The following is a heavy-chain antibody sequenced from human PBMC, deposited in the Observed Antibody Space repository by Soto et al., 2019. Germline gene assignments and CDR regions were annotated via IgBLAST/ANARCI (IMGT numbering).Heavy chain of an antibody. CDR1: GFTFSSYG. CDR2: INSDGSST. D-gene: IGHD6-13*01. J-gene: IGHJ4*02. CDR3: ASHPYSSSWYS. V-gene: IGHV3-74*01. Sequence: GGSLRLSCAASGFTFSSYGMHWVRQAPGKRLVWVSRINSDGSSTSYADSVKGRFTISRDNAKNSLYLQMNSLRAEDTAVYYCASHPYSSSWYSWGQGTLVTVSS.